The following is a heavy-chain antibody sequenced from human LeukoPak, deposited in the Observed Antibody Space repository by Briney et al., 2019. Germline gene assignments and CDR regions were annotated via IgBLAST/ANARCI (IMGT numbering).Heavy chain of an antibody. D-gene: IGHD3-22*01. Sequence: DPSETLFLTCTVSGYSIRSGYYWAWIRQPPGHGLVWFGSIFHTGTTYHNPSLKSRVTISVDTSKIQFSLQLISVTAADTAVYFCARDGPYDSGAFHFWGQGTMVTVSS. CDR3: ARDGPYDSGAFHF. J-gene: IGHJ3*01. CDR1: GYSIRSGYY. V-gene: IGHV4-38-2*02. CDR2: IFHTGTT.